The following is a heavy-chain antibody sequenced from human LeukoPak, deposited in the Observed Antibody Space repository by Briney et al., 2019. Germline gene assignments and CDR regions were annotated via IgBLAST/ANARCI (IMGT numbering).Heavy chain of an antibody. D-gene: IGHD3-9*01. CDR1: GGSFSGYY. CDR3: ARWVIRYFDWVARGYYFDY. V-gene: IGHV4-34*01. Sequence: SETLSLTCAVYGGSFSGYYWSWIRQPPGKGLEWIGEINHNGSTNYNPSLKSRVTISVDTSKNQFSLKLSSVTAADTAVYYCARWVIRYFDWVARGYYFDYWGQGALVTVSS. J-gene: IGHJ4*02. CDR2: INHNGST.